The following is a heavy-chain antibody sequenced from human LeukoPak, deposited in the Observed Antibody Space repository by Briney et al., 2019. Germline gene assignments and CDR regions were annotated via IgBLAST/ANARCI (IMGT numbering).Heavy chain of an antibody. CDR2: IRYDGSNK. J-gene: IGHJ5*02. Sequence: GGSLRLSCAASGFTFSSYGMHWVRQAPGKGLEWVAFIRYDGSNKYYADSVKGRFTISRDTSKNTLYLQMNSLRAEDTALYYCAKDLGTVPEFDPWGQGTLVTVS. CDR1: GFTFSSYG. V-gene: IGHV3-30*02. D-gene: IGHD3/OR15-3a*01. CDR3: AKDLGTVPEFDP.